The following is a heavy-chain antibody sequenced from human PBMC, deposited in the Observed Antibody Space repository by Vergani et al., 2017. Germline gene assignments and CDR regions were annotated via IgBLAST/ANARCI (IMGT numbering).Heavy chain of an antibody. CDR2: MCAGSGLGT. V-gene: IGHV3-23*01. CDR1: GFIFSNYA. J-gene: IGHJ4*02. Sequence: EVQLLESGGGLVQPGGSLRLSCAASGFIFSNYAMSWVRQAPGKGLEWVSGMCAGSGLGTYYADSVKGRFTISRDNSRNTLYLHMNSLSAEDTAVYYCARSISGGSYDYWGRGTLVTVSS. D-gene: IGHD2-15*01. CDR3: ARSISGGSYDY.